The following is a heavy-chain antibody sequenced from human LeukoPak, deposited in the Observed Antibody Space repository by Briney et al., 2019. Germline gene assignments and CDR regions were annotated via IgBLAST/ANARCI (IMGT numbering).Heavy chain of an antibody. CDR3: ARWSYDSSGYYFDY. V-gene: IGHV3-30-3*01. CDR1: GFTFSSCA. D-gene: IGHD3-22*01. CDR2: ISYDGSNK. J-gene: IGHJ4*02. Sequence: PGGSLRLSCAASGFTFSSCAMHWVRQAPVKGLEWVTVISYDGSNKYCADSVKGRFTISRDNSKNTLYLQMNSLRAEDTAVYYCARWSYDSSGYYFDYWGQGTLVTVSS.